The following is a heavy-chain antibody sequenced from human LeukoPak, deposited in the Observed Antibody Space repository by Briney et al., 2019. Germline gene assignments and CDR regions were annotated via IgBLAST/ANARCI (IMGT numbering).Heavy chain of an antibody. Sequence: TLSLTCTVSGGSISSGSYYWSWVRQHPGKGLEWIGHIYYSGNSYYNPSLKSRVTMSIDRSKNQFSLKLISVTAADTALYYCARSDTALTRGSYMDVWGKGTTVTVSS. V-gene: IGHV4-31*03. CDR3: ARSDTALTRGSYMDV. CDR2: IYYSGNS. J-gene: IGHJ6*03. CDR1: GGSISSGSYY. D-gene: IGHD5-18*01.